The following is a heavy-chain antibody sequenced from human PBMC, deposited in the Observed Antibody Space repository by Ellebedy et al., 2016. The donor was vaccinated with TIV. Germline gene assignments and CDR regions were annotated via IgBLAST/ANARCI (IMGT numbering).Heavy chain of an antibody. CDR3: ARVLRATSGMDV. CDR1: GYIFTAYY. V-gene: IGHV1-2*02. D-gene: IGHD4/OR15-4a*01. Sequence: ASVKVSCKTSGYIFTAYYIHWVRQAPGQGLEWMGWISPNSGGTDYAQKFQARVTMTRDTSITTAYMELSRLQSDDTAVYHCARVLRATSGMDVWGQGTTVTVS. J-gene: IGHJ6*02. CDR2: ISPNSGGT.